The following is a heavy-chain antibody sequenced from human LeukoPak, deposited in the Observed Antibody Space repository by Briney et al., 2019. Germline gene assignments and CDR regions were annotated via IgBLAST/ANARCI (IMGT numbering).Heavy chain of an antibody. D-gene: IGHD5-18*01. J-gene: IGHJ6*02. CDR2: ISSSSSYI. CDR1: GFTFSSYS. Sequence: PGGSLRLSCAASGFTFSSYSMNWVRQAPGKGLEWVQSISSSSSYIYYAGSVKGRFTISRDNAKNSLYLQMNSLRAEDTAVYYCAKGRLGYGYGYYYYGMDVWGQGTTVTVSS. CDR3: AKGRLGYGYGYYYYGMDV. V-gene: IGHV3-21*04.